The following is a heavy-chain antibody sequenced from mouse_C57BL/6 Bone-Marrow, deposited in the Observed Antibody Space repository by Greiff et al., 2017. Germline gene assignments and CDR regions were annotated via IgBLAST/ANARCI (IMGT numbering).Heavy chain of an antibody. D-gene: IGHD2-3*01. CDR3: ARGGGWLPFAY. CDR1: GYTFTSYW. CDR2: IHPNSGST. V-gene: IGHV1-64*01. J-gene: IGHJ3*01. Sequence: QVQLQQPGAELVKPGASVTLSCKASGYTFTSYWMHWVKQRPGQGLEWIGMIHPNSGSTNYNEKFKSKATLTVDKSSSTAYMQLSSLTSEDSAVYYCARGGGWLPFAYWGQGTLVTVSA.